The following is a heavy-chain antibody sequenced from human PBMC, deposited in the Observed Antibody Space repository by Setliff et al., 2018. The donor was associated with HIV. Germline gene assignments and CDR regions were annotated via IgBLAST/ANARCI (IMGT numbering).Heavy chain of an antibody. CDR3: ATVFYYNSESYSLDY. J-gene: IGHJ4*02. CDR1: GGTFNNYA. V-gene: IGHV1-69*13. CDR2: IIPLFGTT. D-gene: IGHD3-10*01. Sequence: ASVKVSCKASGGTFNNYAISWVRQAPGQGLEWVGGIIPLFGTTNYAQKFQGKVTITADESTNTAHMELNSLRSIDTAMYYCATVFYYNSESYSLDYWGQGMLVTVSS.